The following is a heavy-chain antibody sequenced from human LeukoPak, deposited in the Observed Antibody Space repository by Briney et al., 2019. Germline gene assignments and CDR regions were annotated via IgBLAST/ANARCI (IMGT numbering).Heavy chain of an antibody. CDR1: GGSISSYY. CDR3: ARELVGQYCSGGSCYNFYYYYYMDV. CDR2: IYTSGST. D-gene: IGHD2-15*01. Sequence: PSETLSLTCTVSGGSISSYYWSWIRQPAGKGPEWIGRIYTSGSTNYNPSLKSRVTMSVDTSKNQFSLKLSSVTAADTAVYYCARELVGQYCSGGSCYNFYYYYYMDVWGKGTTVTVSS. V-gene: IGHV4-4*07. J-gene: IGHJ6*03.